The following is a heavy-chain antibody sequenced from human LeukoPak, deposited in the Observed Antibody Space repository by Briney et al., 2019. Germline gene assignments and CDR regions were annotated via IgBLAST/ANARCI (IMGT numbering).Heavy chain of an antibody. D-gene: IGHD3-3*01. CDR3: ATVDFWSGYYRVKGFDY. Sequence: PSETLSLTCSVSGDSITGYYWGWIRQPPGKGLEWIGNIYYTGNTYYNTSLKSRVTLSVDTSKNQFSLKLSSVTAADTAIYYCATVDFWSGYYRVKGFDYWGQGILVTVSS. V-gene: IGHV4-39*07. CDR2: IYYTGNT. CDR1: GDSITGYY. J-gene: IGHJ4*02.